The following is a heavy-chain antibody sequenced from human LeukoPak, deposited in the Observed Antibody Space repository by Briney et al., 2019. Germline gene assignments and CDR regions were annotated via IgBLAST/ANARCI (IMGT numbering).Heavy chain of an antibody. V-gene: IGHV3-33*08. J-gene: IGHJ6*02. Sequence: PGGSLRLSCAASGFTFSSYGMHWVRQAPGKGLEWVAVIWYDGSNKYYADSVKGRFTISRDNSKNTLDLQMNSLRPDDTGVYFCARVGEHDYGETFYWKPMDVWGQGTTVTVSS. CDR2: IWYDGSNK. CDR1: GFTFSSYG. D-gene: IGHD4-17*01. CDR3: ARVGEHDYGETFYWKPMDV.